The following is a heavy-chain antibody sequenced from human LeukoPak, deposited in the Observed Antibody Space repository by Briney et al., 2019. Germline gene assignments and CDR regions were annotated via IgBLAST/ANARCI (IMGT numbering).Heavy chain of an antibody. J-gene: IGHJ4*02. D-gene: IGHD1-26*01. CDR3: AREGAMANY. CDR2: IYYSGST. CDR1: GYSISSGYY. V-gene: IGHV4-38-2*02. Sequence: PSETLSLTCTVSGYSISSGYYWGWIRQPPGKGLEWIGSIYYSGSTYYNPSLKSRVTISVDTSKNQFSLKLSSVTAADTAVYYCAREGAMANYWGQGTLVTVSS.